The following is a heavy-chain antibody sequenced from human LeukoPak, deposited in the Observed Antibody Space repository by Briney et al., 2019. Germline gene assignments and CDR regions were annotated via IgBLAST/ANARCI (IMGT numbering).Heavy chain of an antibody. CDR3: ATEDRIAAAGTGGKDYYYGMDV. CDR2: FDPEDGET. V-gene: IGHV1-24*01. D-gene: IGHD6-13*01. J-gene: IGHJ6*02. Sequence: AASVKVSCKVSGYTLTELSMHWVRQAPGKGLEWMGGFDPEDGETIYAQRFQGRVTMTEDTSTDTAYMELSSLRSEDTAVYYCATEDRIAAAGTGGKDYYYGMDVWGQGTTVTVSS. CDR1: GYTLTELS.